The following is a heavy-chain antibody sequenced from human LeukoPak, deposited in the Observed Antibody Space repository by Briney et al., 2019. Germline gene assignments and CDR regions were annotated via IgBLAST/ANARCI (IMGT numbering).Heavy chain of an antibody. V-gene: IGHV3-23*01. CDR1: GFTFSSYA. D-gene: IGHD3-22*01. CDR2: ISGSGGST. CDR3: AKDQGRYYDSSGYYPFDY. J-gene: IGHJ4*02. Sequence: GGSLRFSCAASGFTFSSYAMSWVRQAPGKGLERVSAISGSGGSTYYADSVKCRFTISRDNSKNTQYLQMNSLRAEDTAVYYCAKDQGRYYDSSGYYPFDYWGQGTLVTVSS.